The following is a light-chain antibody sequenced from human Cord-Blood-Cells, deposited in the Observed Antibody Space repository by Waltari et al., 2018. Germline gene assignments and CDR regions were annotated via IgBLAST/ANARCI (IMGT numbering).Light chain of an antibody. Sequence: EIVLTQSPATLSLSPGERATLSCRASQSVSSYLAWYQQKPGQAPRLLIYDASTRATGIPDRFSGSGSGTDFTLTISRLEPEDFAVYYCQQYGSSPTWTFGQGTKVEIK. J-gene: IGKJ1*01. CDR1: QSVSSY. CDR2: DAS. CDR3: QQYGSSPTWT. V-gene: IGKV3-20*01.